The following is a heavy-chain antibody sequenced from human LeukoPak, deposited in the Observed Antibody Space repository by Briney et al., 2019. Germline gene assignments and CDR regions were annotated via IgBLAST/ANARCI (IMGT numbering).Heavy chain of an antibody. Sequence: SETLSLTCTVSGGSISSYYWSWIRQPPGKGLEWIGYIYYSGSTNYNPSLKSRVTISVDTSKNQFSLKLSSVTAADTAVYYCARNRYYSDGGGYVHDYWGQGTLVTVSS. D-gene: IGHD3-22*01. J-gene: IGHJ4*02. CDR2: IYYSGST. CDR3: ARNRYYSDGGGYVHDY. V-gene: IGHV4-59*01. CDR1: GGSISSYY.